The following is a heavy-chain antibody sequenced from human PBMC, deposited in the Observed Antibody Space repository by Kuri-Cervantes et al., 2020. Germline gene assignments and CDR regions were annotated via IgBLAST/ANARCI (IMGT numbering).Heavy chain of an antibody. J-gene: IGHJ4*02. V-gene: IGHV3-33*01. CDR2: IWYDGSNK. CDR3: ARARTYYYDR. Sequence: LSLTCAASGFTFSSYGMHWVRQAPGKGLEWVAVIWYDGSNKYYADSVKGRFTISRDNSKHTLYRQMNSLRAEDTAVYYCARARTYYYDRWGQGTLVTVSS. D-gene: IGHD3-22*01. CDR1: GFTFSSYG.